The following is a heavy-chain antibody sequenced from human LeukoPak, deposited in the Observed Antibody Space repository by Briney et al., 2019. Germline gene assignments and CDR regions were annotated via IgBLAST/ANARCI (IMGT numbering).Heavy chain of an antibody. J-gene: IGHJ6*03. Sequence: SETLSLTCTVSGYSITTGYYWGWLRQSPGTRLEWIGSISHSATTYYNPSLKSRVTIFLDTSKNQFSLKLTSVTAADTAAYYCARVPGSAYHYMDVWGKGTMVTVSS. V-gene: IGHV4-38-2*02. CDR3: ARVPGSAYHYMDV. D-gene: IGHD3-10*01. CDR1: GYSITTGYY. CDR2: ISHSATT.